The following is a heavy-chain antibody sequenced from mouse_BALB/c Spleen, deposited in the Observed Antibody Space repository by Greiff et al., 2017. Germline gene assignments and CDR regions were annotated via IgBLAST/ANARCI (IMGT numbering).Heavy chain of an antibody. CDR1: GYSITSDYA. V-gene: IGHV3-2*02. Sequence: EVKLMESGPGLVKPSQSLSLTCTVTGYSITSDYAWNWIRQFPGNKLEWMGYISYSGSTSYNPSLKSRISITRDTSKNQFFLQLNSVTTEDTATYYCARGGSSPFAYWGQGTLVTVSA. CDR3: ARGGSSPFAY. D-gene: IGHD1-1*01. CDR2: ISYSGST. J-gene: IGHJ3*01.